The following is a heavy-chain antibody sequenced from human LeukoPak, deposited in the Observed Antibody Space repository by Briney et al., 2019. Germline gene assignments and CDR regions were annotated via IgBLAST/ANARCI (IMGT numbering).Heavy chain of an antibody. CDR3: AKDREYSSSWEYFDY. Sequence: GGSLRLSCAASGFTFSSYSMNWVRQAPGKGLEWVSSISSSSSYIYYADSVKGRFTISRDNAKNSLYLQMNSLRAEDTAVYYCAKDREYSSSWEYFDYWGQGTLVTVSS. J-gene: IGHJ4*02. CDR1: GFTFSSYS. CDR2: ISSSSSYI. D-gene: IGHD6-6*01. V-gene: IGHV3-21*01.